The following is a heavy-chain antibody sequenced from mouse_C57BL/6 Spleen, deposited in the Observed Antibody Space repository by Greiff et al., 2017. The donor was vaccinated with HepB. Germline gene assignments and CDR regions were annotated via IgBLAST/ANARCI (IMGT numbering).Heavy chain of an antibody. D-gene: IGHD2-4*01. V-gene: IGHV7-3*01. J-gene: IGHJ2*01. CDR2: IRNKANGYTT. CDR3: ASLYYDYDGFDY. Sequence: EVQLVESGGGLVQPGGSLSLSCAASGFTFTDYYMSWVRQPPGKALEWLGFIRNKANGYTTEYSASVKGRFTISRDNSQSILYLQMNALRAEDSATYYCASLYYDYDGFDYWGQGTTLTVSS. CDR1: GFTFTDYY.